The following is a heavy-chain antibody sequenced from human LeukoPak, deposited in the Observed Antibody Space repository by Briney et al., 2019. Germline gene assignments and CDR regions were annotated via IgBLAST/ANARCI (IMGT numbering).Heavy chain of an antibody. CDR1: GFTFSSYA. Sequence: GGSLRLYCAASGFTFSSYAMSWVRQAPGRGLEWVSAISGSGGSTYYADSVKGRFTISRDNSKNTLYLQMNGLRAEDTAVYYCAKVANGYCSGGSCYSSFDYWGQGTLVTVSS. J-gene: IGHJ4*02. CDR3: AKVANGYCSGGSCYSSFDY. CDR2: ISGSGGST. D-gene: IGHD2-15*01. V-gene: IGHV3-23*01.